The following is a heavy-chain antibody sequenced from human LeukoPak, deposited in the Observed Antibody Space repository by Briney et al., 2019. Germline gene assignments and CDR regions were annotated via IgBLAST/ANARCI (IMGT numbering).Heavy chain of an antibody. V-gene: IGHV4-61*01. CDR1: GGSVSSGSYY. CDR3: ARIAFYDISQYFDY. D-gene: IGHD3-9*01. CDR2: IYYSGST. Sequence: PSETLSLTCTVSGGSVSSGSYYWSWIRQPPGKELEWIGYIYYSGSTNYNPSLKSRVTISVDTSKNQFSLKLSSVTAADTAVYYCARIAFYDISQYFDYWGQGTLVTVSS. J-gene: IGHJ4*02.